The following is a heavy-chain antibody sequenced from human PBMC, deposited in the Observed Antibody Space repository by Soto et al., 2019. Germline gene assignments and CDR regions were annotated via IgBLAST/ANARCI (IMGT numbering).Heavy chain of an antibody. D-gene: IGHD6-13*01. CDR2: FDPEDGET. Sequence: GASVKVSCKVSGYTLTELSMHWVRQAPGKGLEWMGGFDPEDGETIYAQKFQGRVTMTEDTSTDTAYMELSSLRSEDTAVYYCATSRAAAGTMWWFDPWGQGTLVTVSS. J-gene: IGHJ5*02. CDR1: GYTLTELS. V-gene: IGHV1-24*01. CDR3: ATSRAAAGTMWWFDP.